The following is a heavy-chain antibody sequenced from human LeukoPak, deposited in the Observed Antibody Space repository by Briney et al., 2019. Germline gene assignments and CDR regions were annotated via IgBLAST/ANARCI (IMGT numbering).Heavy chain of an antibody. CDR3: ARSITGTRSKFDY. V-gene: IGHV4-4*08. CDR1: AASIISYN. CDR2: MSNIGRT. Sequence: SQTLSLTCTVAAASIISYNWSWIPHPPGKGLEWIGYMSNIGRTNYNPSPKSRATVSVDTSKNPFSLKVSSVTAADAAVYYCARSITGTRSKFDYWGQGTLVTVSS. D-gene: IGHD1-20*01. J-gene: IGHJ4*02.